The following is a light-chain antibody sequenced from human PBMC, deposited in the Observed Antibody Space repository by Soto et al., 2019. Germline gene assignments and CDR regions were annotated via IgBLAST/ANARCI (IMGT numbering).Light chain of an antibody. V-gene: IGLV2-14*03. CDR3: CSHTTCSTLV. CDR2: DVS. Sequence: QSALTQPASVSGSPGQSITLSCTATSSDVGSFNFVSWYQQHPDKAPKLLIYDVSNRPSGVSSRFSGSKSDYTASLTISGLQHEDEADYYCCSHTTCSTLVFGGGTPLTVL. CDR1: SSDVGSFNF. J-gene: IGLJ7*01.